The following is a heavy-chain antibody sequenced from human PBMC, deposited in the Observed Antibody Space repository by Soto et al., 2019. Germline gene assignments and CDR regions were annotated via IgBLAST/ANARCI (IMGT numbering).Heavy chain of an antibody. Sequence: SETLSLTCAVSGGSFTSNNWWTWVRQPPGQGLEWIGEIYRTGSTNYNPSLKSRVTISLDKSENRFSLKVTSLTAADTAVYYCASRDPGTSVDYWGQGTLVTVSS. J-gene: IGHJ4*02. V-gene: IGHV4-4*02. CDR1: GGSFTSNNW. CDR3: ASRDPGTSVDY. CDR2: IYRTGST. D-gene: IGHD1-7*01.